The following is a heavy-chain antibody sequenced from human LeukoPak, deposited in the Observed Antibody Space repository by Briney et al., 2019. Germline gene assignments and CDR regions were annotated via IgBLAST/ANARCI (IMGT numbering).Heavy chain of an antibody. CDR2: ISTYNGDT. J-gene: IGHJ4*02. D-gene: IGHD3-10*01. Sequence: ASVKVSCKASGYIFTSYGISWVRQAPGQRLEWMGWISTYNGDTNYAQKLQGRVTLTTDTSTSTAYMELRSLRSDDTAVYYCARAEYYFGSGSFCRYWGQGTLVTVSS. CDR1: GYIFTSYG. CDR3: ARAEYYFGSGSFCRY. V-gene: IGHV1-18*01.